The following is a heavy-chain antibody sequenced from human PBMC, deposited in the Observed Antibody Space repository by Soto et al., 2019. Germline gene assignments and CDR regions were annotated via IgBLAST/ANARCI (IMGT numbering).Heavy chain of an antibody. CDR1: GGPIRSSSHY. Sequence: SETLSLTCTVSGGPIRSSSHYWGWIRQSPGTGLEWIGSIDESGDSYYNPSLKSRVTISVDTSKNQFSLKLISVTGADSAIYYCAREGGYVDYWGQGTQVTVSS. V-gene: IGHV4-39*02. D-gene: IGHD1-1*01. CDR2: IDESGDS. J-gene: IGHJ4*02. CDR3: AREGGYVDY.